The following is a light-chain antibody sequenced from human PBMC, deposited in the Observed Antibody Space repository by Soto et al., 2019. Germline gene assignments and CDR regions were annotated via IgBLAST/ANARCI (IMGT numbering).Light chain of an antibody. CDR1: QGIRSY. CDR2: SAS. J-gene: IGKJ4*01. V-gene: IGKV1-9*01. Sequence: QMTHWPSFLYSTVGNRVSRKSGVSQGIRSYLAWFQQKPGKAPNLRVYSASTLQSGVQSRVSGSGSGTEFTLTITSLQAEDFATYYCKQLENCPLSFGGGTMPDIK. CDR3: KQLENCPLS.